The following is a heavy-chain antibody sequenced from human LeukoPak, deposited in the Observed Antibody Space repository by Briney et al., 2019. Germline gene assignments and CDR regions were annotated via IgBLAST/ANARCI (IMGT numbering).Heavy chain of an antibody. D-gene: IGHD2-15*01. CDR2: IYPGDSDT. J-gene: IGHJ6*03. Sequence: GESLKISCKGSGYSFTSYWIGWVRQMPRKGLEWMGIIYPGDSDTRYSPSFQGQVTSSAEKCISTAYMQWSSLKASDTAMYYCASLKDSCGGSCYYMDVWGKGTTVTVSS. CDR1: GYSFTSYW. V-gene: IGHV5-51*01. CDR3: ASLKDSCGGSCYYMDV.